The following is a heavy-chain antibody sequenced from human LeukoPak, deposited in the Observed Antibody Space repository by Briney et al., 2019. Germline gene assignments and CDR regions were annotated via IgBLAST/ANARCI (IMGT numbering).Heavy chain of an antibody. V-gene: IGHV4-4*09. Sequence: PSETLSLTCTVSGGSISSYYWSWIRQPPGKGLEWIGYIYTSGSTSYNPSLKSRVTISVDTSKNQFSLKLSSVTAADTAVYYCASSLTAYYMDVWGKGTTVTVSS. D-gene: IGHD7-27*01. CDR1: GGSISSYY. J-gene: IGHJ6*03. CDR3: ASSLTAYYMDV. CDR2: IYTSGST.